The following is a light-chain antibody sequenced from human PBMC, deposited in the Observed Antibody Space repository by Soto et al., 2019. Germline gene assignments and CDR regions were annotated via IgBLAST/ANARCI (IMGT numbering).Light chain of an antibody. Sequence: EIVLTQSPGTLSLSXXXXXXXXXXXXQSVSSSYLAWYQQKPGQAPRLLIYGASSRATGIPARFSGSGSGTDFTLTISRLEPEDFAVYYCQQYGRSPPITSGQGTRLEIK. V-gene: IGKV3-20*01. CDR3: QQYGRSPPIT. CDR1: QSVSSSY. CDR2: GAS. J-gene: IGKJ5*01.